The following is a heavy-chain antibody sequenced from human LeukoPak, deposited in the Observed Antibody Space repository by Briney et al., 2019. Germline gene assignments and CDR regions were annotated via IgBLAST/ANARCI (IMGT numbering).Heavy chain of an antibody. CDR3: ARRGSYNWNDARDY. D-gene: IGHD1-20*01. CDR1: GYSITSYW. V-gene: IGHV5-51*01. Sequence: SLLICSMGAGYSITSYWICCVRHTAGEEQEWMGIIYPGDSDTNYSPSFQGPVTISTDKSISTAYLQWSTLKASDTAMYYCARRGSYNWNDARDYWGQGTLVTVSS. CDR2: IYPGDSDT. J-gene: IGHJ4*02.